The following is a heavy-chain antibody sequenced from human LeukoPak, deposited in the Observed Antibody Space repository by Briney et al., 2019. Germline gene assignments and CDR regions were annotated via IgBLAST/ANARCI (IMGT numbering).Heavy chain of an antibody. D-gene: IGHD3-22*01. CDR3: ARTTYYYDSSGPVPYYFDY. CDR1: GGTFSSYA. J-gene: IGHJ4*02. V-gene: IGHV1-69*04. CDR2: IIPILGIA. Sequence: SVKVSCKASGGTFSSYAISWVRQAPGQGLEWMGRIIPILGIANYAQKFQGRVAITADKSTSTAYMELSSLRSEDTAVYYCARTTYYYDSSGPVPYYFDYWGQGTLVTVSS.